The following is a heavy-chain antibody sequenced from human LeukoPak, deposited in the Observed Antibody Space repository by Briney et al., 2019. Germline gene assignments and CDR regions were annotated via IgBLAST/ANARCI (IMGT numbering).Heavy chain of an antibody. CDR3: ARGVRELGMTNY. V-gene: IGHV3-74*01. Sequence: GGSLRLSCXASGFTFSSYWMHWVRQAPGKGLVWVSRINSDGSSTSYADSVKGRFTISRDNAKNTLSLQMNSLRAEDTAVYYCARGVRELGMTNYWGQGTLVTVSS. CDR2: INSDGSST. D-gene: IGHD7-27*01. CDR1: GFTFSSYW. J-gene: IGHJ4*02.